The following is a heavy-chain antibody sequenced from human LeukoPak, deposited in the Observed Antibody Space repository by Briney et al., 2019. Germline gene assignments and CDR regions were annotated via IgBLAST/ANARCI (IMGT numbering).Heavy chain of an antibody. V-gene: IGHV3-48*02. D-gene: IGHD3-10*01. CDR2: IDSSSSTI. CDR3: AKADRGWGVITKD. J-gene: IGHJ4*02. Sequence: GGSLRLSCAASGFTFSSCSMNWVRQAPGKGLEWVSYIDSSSSTIYYADSVKGRFTISRDNAKSSLYLQMNSLRDEDTAVYYCAKADRGWGVITKDWGQGTLVTVSS. CDR1: GFTFSSCS.